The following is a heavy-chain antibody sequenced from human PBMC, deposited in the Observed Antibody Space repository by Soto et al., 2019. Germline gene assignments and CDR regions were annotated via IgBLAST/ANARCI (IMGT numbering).Heavy chain of an antibody. CDR3: ARGEDCSGGSCYSVWIDP. J-gene: IGHJ5*02. V-gene: IGHV1-18*01. D-gene: IGHD2-15*01. Sequence: ASVKVSCKASGYTFTSYGISWVRQAPGQGLEWMGWISAYNGNTNYAQKLQGRVTMTTDTSTSTAYMELRSLRSDDTAVYYCARGEDCSGGSCYSVWIDPWGQGTLVSVSS. CDR2: ISAYNGNT. CDR1: GYTFTSYG.